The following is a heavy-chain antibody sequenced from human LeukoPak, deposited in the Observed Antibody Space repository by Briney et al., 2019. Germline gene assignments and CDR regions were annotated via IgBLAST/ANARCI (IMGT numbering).Heavy chain of an antibody. V-gene: IGHV4-4*02. CDR2: IYHSGST. J-gene: IGHJ6*03. CDR3: ARVYSSSWDPDYYYYYMDV. CDR1: GGSISSSNW. D-gene: IGHD6-13*01. Sequence: PSGTLSLTCAISGGSISSSNWWSWVRQPPGKGLEWIGVIYHSGSTNYNPSLKSRVTISVDKSKNQFSLKLSSVTAADTAVYYCARVYSSSWDPDYYYYYMDVWGKGTTVTVSS.